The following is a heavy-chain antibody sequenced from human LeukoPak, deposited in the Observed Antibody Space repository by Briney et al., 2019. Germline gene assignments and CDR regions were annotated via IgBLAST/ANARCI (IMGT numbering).Heavy chain of an antibody. J-gene: IGHJ4*02. CDR3: ARDTVIRITMVRGIRVFDY. CDR1: GYTFTSYG. Sequence: GASVKVSCKASGYTFTSYGISWVRQAPGQGLEWVGWISAYNGNTNYAQKLQGRVTMTTGTSTSTAYMELRSLRSDDTAVYYCARDTVIRITMVRGIRVFDYWGQGTLVTVSS. V-gene: IGHV1-18*01. CDR2: ISAYNGNT. D-gene: IGHD3-10*01.